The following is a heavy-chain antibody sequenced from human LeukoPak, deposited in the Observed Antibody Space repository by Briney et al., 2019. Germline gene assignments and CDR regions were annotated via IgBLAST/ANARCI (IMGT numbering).Heavy chain of an antibody. J-gene: IGHJ4*02. CDR1: GFTISTYS. CDR2: IGDSSSTI. D-gene: IGHD2-21*02. CDR3: ARARCGGDCYALD. V-gene: IGHV3-48*01. Sequence: PGGSLRLSCVVSGFTISTYSMNWVRQAPGKGLEWISYIGDSSSTIYYADSVKGRFTISRDNAKNSLYLQMNSLRAEDTAVYYCARARCGGDCYALDWGQGTLVTVSS.